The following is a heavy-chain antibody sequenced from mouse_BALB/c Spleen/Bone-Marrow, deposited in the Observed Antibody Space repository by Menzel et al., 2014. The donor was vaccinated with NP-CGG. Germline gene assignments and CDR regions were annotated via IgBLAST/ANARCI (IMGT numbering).Heavy chain of an antibody. V-gene: IGHV5-12*02. CDR2: ISNGGGST. Sequence: EVKLMESGGGLVQPGGSLKLSCATSGFTFSDYYMYWVRQTPEKRLEWVAYISNGGGSTYYPDTVKGRFTISRDNAKNTLYLQMSRLKSEDTAMHYCARQGIYYGYDPFAYWGQGTLVTVS. J-gene: IGHJ3*01. D-gene: IGHD2-2*01. CDR1: GFTFSDYY. CDR3: ARQGIYYGYDPFAY.